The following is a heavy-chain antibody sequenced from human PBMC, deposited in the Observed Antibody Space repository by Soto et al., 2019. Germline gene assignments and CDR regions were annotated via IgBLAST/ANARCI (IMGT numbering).Heavy chain of an antibody. CDR2: IYPADSDT. CDR3: ARAAGAGYYFDY. CDR1: GYSFTTYW. D-gene: IGHD2-2*01. J-gene: IGHJ4*01. V-gene: IGHV5-51*01. Sequence: PGESLKISCQGSGYSFTTYWIAWVRQMPGKGLEWMGIIYPADSDTTYSPSFPGQVTISADKSTSTAYLQWSSLKASDTAMYYCARAAGAGYYFDYWGQGTLVTVSS.